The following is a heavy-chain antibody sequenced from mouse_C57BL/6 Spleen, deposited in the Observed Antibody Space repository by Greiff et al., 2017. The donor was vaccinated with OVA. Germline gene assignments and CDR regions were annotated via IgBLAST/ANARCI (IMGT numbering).Heavy chain of an antibody. D-gene: IGHD6-1*01. CDR3: ARDHSDY. CDR2: LSDGGSYT. J-gene: IGHJ4*01. V-gene: IGHV5-4*01. CDR1: GFTFSSYA. Sequence: EVMLVESGGGLVKPGGSLKLSCAASGFTFSSYAMSWVRQTPEQRLEWVATLSDGGSYTYSPDNVKGRFTISRDNAKNHLYLQMSHLKSEDTAMSYCARDHSDYWGQGTSVTVSS.